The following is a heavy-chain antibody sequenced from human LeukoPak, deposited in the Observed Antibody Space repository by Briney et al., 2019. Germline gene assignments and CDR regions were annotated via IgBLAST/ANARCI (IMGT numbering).Heavy chain of an antibody. CDR1: GGSISSYY. CDR2: IYYSGST. V-gene: IGHV4-59*01. CDR3: ARGVHGDYRWYFDL. D-gene: IGHD4-17*01. Sequence: SKTLSLTCTVSGGSISSYYWSWIRQTPGKGLEWIGYIYYSGSTNYNPSLKSRVTISVDTSKNQFSLKLSSVTAADTAVYYCARGVHGDYRWYFDLWGRGTLVTVSS. J-gene: IGHJ2*01.